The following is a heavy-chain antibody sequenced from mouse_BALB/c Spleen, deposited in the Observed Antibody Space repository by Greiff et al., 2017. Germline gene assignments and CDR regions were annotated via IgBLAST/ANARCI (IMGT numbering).Heavy chain of an antibody. D-gene: IGHD2-14*01. CDR3: ARDYRYDVGPWFAY. CDR1: GYSFTGYF. CDR2: INPYNGDT. J-gene: IGHJ3*01. V-gene: IGHV1-20*02. Sequence: VQLQQSGPELVKPGASVKISCKASGYSFTGYFMNWVMQSHGKSLEWIGRINPYNGDTFYNQKFKGKATLTVDKSSSTAHMELRSLASEDSAVYYCARDYRYDVGPWFAYWGQGTLVTVSA.